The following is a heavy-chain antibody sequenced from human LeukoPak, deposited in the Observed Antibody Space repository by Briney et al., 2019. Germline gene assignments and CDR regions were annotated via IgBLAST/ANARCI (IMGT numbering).Heavy chain of an antibody. D-gene: IGHD3-22*01. Sequence: GASVKVSCKASGYTFTSYYMHWVRQAPGQGLEWMGIINPSGGSTSYAQKFQGRVTMTRDMSTSTVYMELSSLRSEDTAVYYCARCSSGYAPDYWGQGTLVTVSS. CDR3: ARCSSGYAPDY. V-gene: IGHV1-46*01. CDR1: GYTFTSYY. CDR2: INPSGGST. J-gene: IGHJ4*02.